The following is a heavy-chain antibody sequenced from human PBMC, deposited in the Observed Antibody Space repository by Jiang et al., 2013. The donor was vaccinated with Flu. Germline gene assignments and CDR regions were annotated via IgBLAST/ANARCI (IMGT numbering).Heavy chain of an antibody. V-gene: IGHV5-51*03. CDR1: GYSFTSYW. Sequence: AEVKKPGESLKISCKGSGYSFTSYWIGWVRQMPGKGLEWMGIIYPGDSDTRYSPSFQGQVTISADKSISTAYLQWSSLKASDTAMYYCARRADYYGSGSYPWYFDLWGRGTLVTVSS. CDR3: ARRADYYGSGSYPWYFDL. J-gene: IGHJ2*01. D-gene: IGHD3-10*01. CDR2: IYPGDSDT.